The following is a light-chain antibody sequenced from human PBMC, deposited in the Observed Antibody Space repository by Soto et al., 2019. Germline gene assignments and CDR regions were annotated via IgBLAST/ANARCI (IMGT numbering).Light chain of an antibody. J-gene: IGKJ1*01. CDR3: KQYNHFWT. CDR1: QSVSSN. Sequence: EIVMTQSPATLSVSPGERATLSCRASQSVSSNLAWYQRKPGQAPRLLIYGASTRATGIPARFSGSGSGTEFTLTISSLQSEDFAVYYCKQYNHFWTFGQGTKVEIK. CDR2: GAS. V-gene: IGKV3-15*01.